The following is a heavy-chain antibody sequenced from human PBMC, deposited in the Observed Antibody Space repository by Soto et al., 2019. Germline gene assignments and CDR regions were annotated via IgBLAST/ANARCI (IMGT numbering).Heavy chain of an antibody. CDR1: GGSISSGGYS. CDR3: ARGPPLGY. V-gene: IGHV4-30-2*01. CDR2: IYHSVST. Sequence: SETLSLTCAVSGGSISSGGYSWSWIRQPPGKGLECIGYIYHSVSTYYNPSLKSRVTISVDRSKNQFSLKLNSVTAADTAVYYCARGPPLGYWGQGTLVTVS. J-gene: IGHJ4*02.